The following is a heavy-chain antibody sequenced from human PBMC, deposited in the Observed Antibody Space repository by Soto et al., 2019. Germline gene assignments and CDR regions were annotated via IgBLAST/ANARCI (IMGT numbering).Heavy chain of an antibody. CDR3: ARRYSSSFDF. J-gene: IGHJ4*02. D-gene: IGHD6-13*01. CDR2: IYYSGST. V-gene: IGHV4-59*08. Sequence: LSLTCTVSGGSISSYYWSWIRQPPGKGLEWIGYIYYSGSTNYNPSLKSRVTISVDTSKSQFSLKLSSVTAADTAVYYCARRYSSSFDFWGQGTLVTVSS. CDR1: GGSISSYY.